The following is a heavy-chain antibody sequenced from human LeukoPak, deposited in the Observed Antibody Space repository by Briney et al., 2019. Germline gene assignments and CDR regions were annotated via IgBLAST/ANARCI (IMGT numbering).Heavy chain of an antibody. Sequence: KASETLSLTCTVSGGSISSSSYYWGWIRQPPGKGLEWIGSIYYSGSTYYNPSLKSRVTISVDTSKNQFSLKLSSVTAADTAVYYCARVSPVPAAINNWYFDLWGRGTLVTVSP. CDR1: GGSISSSSYY. CDR2: IYYSGST. D-gene: IGHD2-2*02. CDR3: ARVSPVPAAINNWYFDL. J-gene: IGHJ2*01. V-gene: IGHV4-39*07.